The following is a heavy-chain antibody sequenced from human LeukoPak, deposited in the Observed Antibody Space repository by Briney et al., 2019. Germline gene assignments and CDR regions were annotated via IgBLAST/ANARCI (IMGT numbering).Heavy chain of an antibody. CDR2: ISGSGGST. V-gene: IGHV3-23*01. CDR3: AKGRTAYCSSTSCYTSDY. Sequence: PGASLRLSCAASGLTFSSYAMSWVRQAPGKGLEWVLAISGSGGSTYYADSVKGRFTISRDNSMNTLYLQMNSLRAEDTAVYYCAKGRTAYCSSTSCYTSDYWGQGTLVTVSS. CDR1: GLTFSSYA. J-gene: IGHJ4*02. D-gene: IGHD2-2*02.